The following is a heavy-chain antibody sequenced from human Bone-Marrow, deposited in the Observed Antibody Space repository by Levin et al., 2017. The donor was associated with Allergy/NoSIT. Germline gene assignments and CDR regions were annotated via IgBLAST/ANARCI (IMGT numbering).Heavy chain of an antibody. CDR2: ISWSSGSI. D-gene: IGHD4-11*01. CDR1: GFRFDDYA. J-gene: IGHJ6*02. CDR3: AKDSRMMTTVSDWYYYGMDV. Sequence: GGSLRLSCAASGFRFDDYAMHWARQAPGKGLEWVSGISWSSGSIGYADSVKGRFTISRDNAKNSLFLQMNSLRGEDTALYYCAKDSRMMTTVSDWYYYGMDVWGQGTTVTVSS. V-gene: IGHV3-9*01.